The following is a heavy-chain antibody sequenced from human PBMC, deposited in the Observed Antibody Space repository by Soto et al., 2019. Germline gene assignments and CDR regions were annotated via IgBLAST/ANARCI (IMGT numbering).Heavy chain of an antibody. CDR1: GVSINNYY. V-gene: IGHV4-59*01. D-gene: IGHD6-25*01. J-gene: IGHJ4*02. CDR2: IYYTGST. Sequence: SVTLSRTCTLSGVSINNYYWTWIRQPPGKRREWVAAIYYTGSTTYNPSLRSRVTFSVETSSNQFSLSMTSVTAADTAVYFCAKVVSGGHVDYWGQGTLVTVSS. CDR3: AKVVSGGHVDY.